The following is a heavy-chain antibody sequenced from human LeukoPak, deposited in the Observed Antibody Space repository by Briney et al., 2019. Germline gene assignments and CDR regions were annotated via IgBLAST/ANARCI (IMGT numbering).Heavy chain of an antibody. CDR1: GLSISTTSHY. CDR3: ARDRGGGLLRRAHQNWFDP. CDR2: FYYGGST. J-gene: IGHJ5*02. Sequence: SETLSLTCFVSGLSISTTSHYWGWIRQPPGKGLEWIGNFYYGGSTYYNPSLKSRVTVSGDTSKNQFSLKLSSVTAADTAVYYCARDRGGGLLRRAHQNWFDPWGQGTLVTVSS. V-gene: IGHV4-39*07. D-gene: IGHD3-10*01.